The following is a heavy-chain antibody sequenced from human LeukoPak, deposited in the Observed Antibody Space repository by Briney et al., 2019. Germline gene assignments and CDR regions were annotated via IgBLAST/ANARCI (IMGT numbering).Heavy chain of an antibody. Sequence: GGSLRLSCAASGFTFSSYSMNWVRQAPGKGLEWVSSISSSSSYIYYADSVKGRFTISRDNAKNSLYLQMNSLRAEDTAVYYCAKDPRFYGVESPFDYWGQGTLVTVSS. CDR3: AKDPRFYGVESPFDY. J-gene: IGHJ4*02. CDR2: ISSSSSYI. D-gene: IGHD4-17*01. CDR1: GFTFSSYS. V-gene: IGHV3-21*04.